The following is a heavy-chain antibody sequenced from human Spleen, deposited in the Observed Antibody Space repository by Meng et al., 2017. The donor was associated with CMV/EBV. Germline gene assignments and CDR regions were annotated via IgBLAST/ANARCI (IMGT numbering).Heavy chain of an antibody. CDR2: IYYSGST. CDR1: GASISTYY. V-gene: IGHV4-59*01. D-gene: IGHD3-9*01. J-gene: IGHJ3*02. Sequence: SETLSLTCTVSGASISTYYWSWIRQTPGKGLECIGYIYYSGSTNYNPSLKSRVTISVDTSKNQFSLRLSSVTAADTAVYYCARGDSYDILTGFYPLIGAFDIWGQGTMVTVSS. CDR3: ARGDSYDILTGFYPLIGAFDI.